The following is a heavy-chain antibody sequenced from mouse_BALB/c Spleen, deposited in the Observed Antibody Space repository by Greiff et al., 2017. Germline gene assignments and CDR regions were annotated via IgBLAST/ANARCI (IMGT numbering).Heavy chain of an antibody. CDR3: ARYAGTSLTWFAY. CDR1: GYSFTGYT. CDR2: INPYNGGT. Sequence: EVQLQQSGAELVRPGTSMKISCKASGYSFTGYTMNWVKQSHGKNLEWIGLINPYNGGTSYNQKFKGKATLTVDKSSSTAYMELLSLTSEDSAVYYCARYAGTSLTWFAYWGQGTLVTVSA. J-gene: IGHJ3*01. V-gene: IGHV1-18*01. D-gene: IGHD1-3*01.